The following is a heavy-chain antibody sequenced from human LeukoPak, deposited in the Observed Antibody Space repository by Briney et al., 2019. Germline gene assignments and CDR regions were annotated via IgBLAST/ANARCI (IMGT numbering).Heavy chain of an antibody. J-gene: IGHJ4*02. Sequence: SQTLSLTCTVSGGSISSGGYYWSWIRQHPGKGLEWIGYIYYSGSTYYNPSLKSRVTISVDTSKNQSSLKLSSVTAADTAVYYCARGGRDTAMVTSLYFDYWGQGTLVTVSS. CDR2: IYYSGST. CDR3: ARGGRDTAMVTSLYFDY. D-gene: IGHD5-18*01. V-gene: IGHV4-31*03. CDR1: GGSISSGGYY.